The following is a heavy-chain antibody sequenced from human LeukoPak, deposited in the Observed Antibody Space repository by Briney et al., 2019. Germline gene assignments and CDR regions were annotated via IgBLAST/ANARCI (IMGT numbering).Heavy chain of an antibody. D-gene: IGHD3-22*01. Sequence: PGRSLRLSCAASGFTFEDYAMHWVRQAPGKGLEWVSGISWNSNSIGYADSVKGRFTISKDNSENTLYLQMNSLRAEDTAVYYCAKDSYYYDSSGYYTPFDYWGQGTLVTVSS. CDR1: GFTFEDYA. J-gene: IGHJ4*02. CDR2: ISWNSNSI. CDR3: AKDSYYYDSSGYYTPFDY. V-gene: IGHV3-9*01.